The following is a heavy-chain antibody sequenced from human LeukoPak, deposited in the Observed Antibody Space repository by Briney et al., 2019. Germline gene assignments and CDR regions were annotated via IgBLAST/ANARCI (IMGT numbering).Heavy chain of an antibody. CDR2: IKQDGSEK. Sequence: GGSLRLSCAASGFTFSSYWMGWVRQAPGKGLEWVANIKQDGSEKYYVDSVKGRFTISRDNAKNSLYLQMNSLRAEDTAVYYCARDPPYYYGSGSYYRYWGQGTLVTVSS. CDR1: GFTFSSYW. J-gene: IGHJ4*02. CDR3: ARDPPYYYGSGSYYRY. D-gene: IGHD3-10*01. V-gene: IGHV3-7*01.